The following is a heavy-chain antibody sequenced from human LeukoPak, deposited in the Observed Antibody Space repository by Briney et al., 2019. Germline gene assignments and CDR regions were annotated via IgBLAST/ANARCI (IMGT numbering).Heavy chain of an antibody. CDR3: VRYRDGEYDF. CDR2: IKQDGSEK. CDR1: GFIFSTHW. Sequence: GGPLRLYCAGSGFIFSTHWMIWVRQAPGKGLEWVANIKQDGSEKYYVDSVKGRFTISRDNTKSSMYLEMNSLRAEDTAVYYCVRYRDGEYDFWGQGTLVTVSS. J-gene: IGHJ4*02. V-gene: IGHV3-7*01. D-gene: IGHD4-17*01.